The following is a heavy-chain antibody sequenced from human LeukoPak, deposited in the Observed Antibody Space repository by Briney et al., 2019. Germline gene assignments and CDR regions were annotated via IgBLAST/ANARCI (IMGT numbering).Heavy chain of an antibody. CDR3: ARRLEIVRGNPGGGPVDS. V-gene: IGHV1-2*02. D-gene: IGHD5-12*01. Sequence: ASVKVSCKASGYTFTGSYMHWVRQAPGQGLEWLGWINPNSGGTIYAQKFQGRVTMTRDTTISTVYMELSRLTSEDTAVYYCARRLEIVRGNPGGGPVDSWGQGTLVTVSS. J-gene: IGHJ4*02. CDR1: GYTFTGSY. CDR2: INPNSGGT.